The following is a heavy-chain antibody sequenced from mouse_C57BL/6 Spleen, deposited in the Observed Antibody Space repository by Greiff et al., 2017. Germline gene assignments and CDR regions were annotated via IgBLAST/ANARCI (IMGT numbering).Heavy chain of an antibody. CDR1: GYTFTSYW. CDR2: IHPNSGST. Sequence: QVQLQQPGAELVKPGASVKLSCKASGYTFTSYWMHWVKQRPGQGLEWIGMIHPNSGSTNYNEKFKSKATLTVDKSSSTAYMQLSSLTSEDSAVYYCARGGAYGHWYFDVWGTGTTVTVSS. CDR3: ARGGAYGHWYFDV. V-gene: IGHV1-64*01. J-gene: IGHJ1*03. D-gene: IGHD1-1*01.